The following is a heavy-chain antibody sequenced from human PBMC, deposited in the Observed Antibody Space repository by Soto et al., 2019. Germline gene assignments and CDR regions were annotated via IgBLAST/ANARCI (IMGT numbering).Heavy chain of an antibody. Sequence: ASVKVSCKASGYTFTRYGISWVRQAPGQGLEWMGWISAYNGNTNYAQKLQGRVTMTTDTSTSTAYMELRSPRSDDTAVYYCARDRPSIAARRWFDPWGQGTLVTVSS. V-gene: IGHV1-18*01. D-gene: IGHD6-6*01. CDR3: ARDRPSIAARRWFDP. CDR2: ISAYNGNT. J-gene: IGHJ5*02. CDR1: GYTFTRYG.